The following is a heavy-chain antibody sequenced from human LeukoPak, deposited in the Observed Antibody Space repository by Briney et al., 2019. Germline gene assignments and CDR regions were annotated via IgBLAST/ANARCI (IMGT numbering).Heavy chain of an antibody. CDR2: VNSDGKTT. Sequence: GGSLRLSCAASGFTFSNSWMRWVRQAPGKGLMWVSRVNSDGKTTTYADSVKGRFTIFRDNAQNTLYLQMNSLSAEDTAVYYCARDYPPDWGQGTLVTVSS. CDR1: GFTFSNSW. J-gene: IGHJ4*02. V-gene: IGHV3-74*01. CDR3: ARDYPPD.